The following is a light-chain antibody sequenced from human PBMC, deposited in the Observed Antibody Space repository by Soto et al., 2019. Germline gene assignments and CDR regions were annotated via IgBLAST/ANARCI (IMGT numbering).Light chain of an antibody. V-gene: IGKV1-33*01. CDR1: QGISNS. CDR3: QQYDNLPFT. J-gene: IGKJ3*01. CDR2: GAS. Sequence: DIQMTQFPSSLSASVGDRVTITCQASQGISNSLNWYQHKPGRAPKLLIYGASNLETGVPSRFSGSGSGTDFTFTISSLQPEDIATYYCQQYDNLPFTFGPGTKVETK.